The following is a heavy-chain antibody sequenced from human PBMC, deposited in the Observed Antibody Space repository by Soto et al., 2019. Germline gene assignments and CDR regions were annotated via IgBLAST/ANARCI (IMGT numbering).Heavy chain of an antibody. CDR2: FDPEDGET. D-gene: IGHD3-3*01. CDR3: ATGFAWSGPYGVGAFDI. V-gene: IGHV1-24*01. CDR1: GYTLTELS. J-gene: IGHJ3*02. Sequence: VASVKVSCKVSGYTLTELSMHWVRQAPGKGLEWMGGFDPEDGETIYAQKFQGRVTMTEDTSTDTAYMELSSLRSEDTAVYYCATGFAWSGPYGVGAFDIWGQGTMVTVSS.